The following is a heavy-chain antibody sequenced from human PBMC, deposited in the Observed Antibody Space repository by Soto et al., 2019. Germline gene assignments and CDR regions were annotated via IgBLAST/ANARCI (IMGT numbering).Heavy chain of an antibody. Sequence: QVQLQESGPGLVKPSETLSLTCTLSGGSLSTYYWSWIRQPPGKGLEWIGYVYDRATKRYNASIKTRVSIAADTSKNQFSLTLTSVTVADTAVYFCAKIRSVFSGGRNDYWGQGILVTVSS. CDR2: VYDRATK. J-gene: IGHJ4*02. D-gene: IGHD2-15*01. CDR3: AKIRSVFSGGRNDY. V-gene: IGHV4-59*08. CDR1: GGSLSTYY.